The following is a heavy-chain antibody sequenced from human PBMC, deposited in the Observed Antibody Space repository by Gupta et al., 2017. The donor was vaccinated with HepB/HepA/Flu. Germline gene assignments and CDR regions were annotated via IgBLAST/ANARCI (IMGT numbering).Heavy chain of an antibody. V-gene: IGHV4-39*01. D-gene: IGHD6-13*01. J-gene: IGHJ5*02. CDR1: GGSLSISSYS. CDR2: IYYSGST. CDR3: ARPFSERTDSSSDNWFDP. Sequence: QLQLQESCPGLLKPSETLSLTCTFSGGSLSISSYSWGWIRQPPGKGVEWMGSIYYSGSTYYNPSIKSRVTIAVDTSKNQFALKMSYVTEEDTAVYYCARPFSERTDSSSDNWFDPWGQGTLSPSPQ.